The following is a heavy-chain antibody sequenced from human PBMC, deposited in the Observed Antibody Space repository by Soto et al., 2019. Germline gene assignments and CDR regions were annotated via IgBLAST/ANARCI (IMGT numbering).Heavy chain of an antibody. CDR2: ISGSGGST. J-gene: IGHJ4*02. Sequence: PGGSLRLSCAASGFTFSSYAMSWVRQAPGKGLEWVSAISGSGGSTYYADSVKGRFTISRDNSKNTLYLEMNSPRAEDTALYYCAKARYTSGWYRGRTDYWGQGTLVTVSS. CDR1: GFTFSSYA. D-gene: IGHD6-19*01. CDR3: AKARYTSGWYRGRTDY. V-gene: IGHV3-23*01.